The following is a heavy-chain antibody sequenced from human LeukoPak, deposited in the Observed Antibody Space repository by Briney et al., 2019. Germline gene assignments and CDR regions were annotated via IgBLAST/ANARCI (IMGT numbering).Heavy chain of an antibody. Sequence: GGSLRLSCAASGFTVSSNYMSWVRQAPGKGLEWVSVIHSGRSTYYADSVKGRFTISRDNSKNTLYLQMNSLRAEDTAVYYCAKMGLMATPDYWGQGTLVTVSS. CDR3: AKMGLMATPDY. V-gene: IGHV3-53*05. CDR1: GFTVSSNY. J-gene: IGHJ4*02. D-gene: IGHD5-24*01. CDR2: IHSGRST.